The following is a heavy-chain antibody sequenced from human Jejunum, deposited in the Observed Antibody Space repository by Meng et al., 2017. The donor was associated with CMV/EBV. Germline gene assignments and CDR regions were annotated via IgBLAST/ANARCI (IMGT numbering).Heavy chain of an antibody. CDR3: ARDYGSGTTGDFDY. Sequence: SGIVFSTYSMNWVRQAPGKGLEWISFISSSSDTVYYADSVKGRFTISRDNTKNSLYLQMNTLRVEDTAVYYCARDYGSGTTGDFDYWGQGTLVTVSS. V-gene: IGHV3-21*01. CDR2: ISSSSDTV. CDR1: GIVFSTYS. J-gene: IGHJ4*02. D-gene: IGHD3-10*01.